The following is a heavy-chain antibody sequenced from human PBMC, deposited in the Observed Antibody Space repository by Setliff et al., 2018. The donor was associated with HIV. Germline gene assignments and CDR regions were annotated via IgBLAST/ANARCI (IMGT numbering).Heavy chain of an antibody. CDR2: IYYSGST. J-gene: IGHJ4*02. Sequence: PSETLSLTCTVSGGSISRYYWSWIRQPPGKGLEWIGYIYYSGSTNYNPSPKSRVTISVDTSKNQFSLKLTSVTAADTAVYYCARGPSLQTTLFDYWGQGTLVTVSS. V-gene: IGHV4-59*01. CDR1: GGSISRYY. CDR3: ARGPSLQTTLFDY.